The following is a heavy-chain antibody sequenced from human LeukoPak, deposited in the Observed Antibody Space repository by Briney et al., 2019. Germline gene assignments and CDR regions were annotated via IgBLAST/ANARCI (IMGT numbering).Heavy chain of an antibody. V-gene: IGHV3-48*03. CDR3: AGSRYPEPQDLDY. Sequence: LRRSWAASGFTFNIYEMNRVRQAPGKGLEWISYISADRNVIYYADSVKGRFIISRDNAKNSLYLQMNSLRAEDTAVYYCAGSRYPEPQDLDYWGQGTLVSVSS. CDR1: GFTFNIYE. D-gene: IGHD1-14*01. J-gene: IGHJ4*02. CDR2: ISADRNVI.